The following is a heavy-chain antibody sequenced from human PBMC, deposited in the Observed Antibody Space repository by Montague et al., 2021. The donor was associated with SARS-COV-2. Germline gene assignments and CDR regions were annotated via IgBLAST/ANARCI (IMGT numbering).Heavy chain of an antibody. Sequence: SETLSLTCTVSGGSISSSSYYWAWIRQPPGKGLEWIGSIYYRGSTYYNPSLKSRVFISVDTSKNQLSLTLTSVTAADTAVYYCATQGEPSGWIPGHFDFWGQGTLVSVSS. CDR3: ATQGEPSGWIPGHFDF. CDR2: IYYRGST. CDR1: GGSISSSSYY. D-gene: IGHD6-19*01. V-gene: IGHV4-39*01. J-gene: IGHJ4*02.